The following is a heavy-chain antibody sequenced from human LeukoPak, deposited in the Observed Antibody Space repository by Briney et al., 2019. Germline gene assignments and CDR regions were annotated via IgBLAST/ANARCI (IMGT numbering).Heavy chain of an antibody. CDR1: GFTFTNAW. J-gene: IGHJ4*02. Sequence: GGSLRLSCAVSGFTFTNAWMNWVRQAPGKGLEWVGRVRAKTDGGTTEYAAPVKGRFSVSRDDSTNTVYLQMNSLITEDTAIYYCAADTPVPLAQIDYWGQGALVTVSS. CDR2: VRAKTDGGTT. V-gene: IGHV3-15*01. D-gene: IGHD2/OR15-2a*01. CDR3: AADTPVPLAQIDY.